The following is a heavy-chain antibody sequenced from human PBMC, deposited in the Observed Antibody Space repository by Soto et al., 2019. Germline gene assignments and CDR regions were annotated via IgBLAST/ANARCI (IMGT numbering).Heavy chain of an antibody. CDR3: ARDGSIAARAEYFQH. V-gene: IGHV3-30*04. Sequence: GGSLRLSCAASGFTFSSYAMHWVRQAPGKGLEWVAVISYDGSNKYYADSVKGRFTISRDNSKNTLYLQMNSLRAEDTAVYYCARDGSIAARAEYFQHWGQGTLVTVSS. J-gene: IGHJ1*01. CDR2: ISYDGSNK. D-gene: IGHD6-6*01. CDR1: GFTFSSYA.